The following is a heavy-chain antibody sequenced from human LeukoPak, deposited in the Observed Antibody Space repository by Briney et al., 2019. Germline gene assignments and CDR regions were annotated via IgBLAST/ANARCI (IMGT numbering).Heavy chain of an antibody. V-gene: IGHV3-23*01. D-gene: IGHD3-10*01. Sequence: GGSLRLSCAASGFTFSSYAMSWVRQAPGKGLEWVSAISGSGGSTYYADSVKGRFTISRDNSKNTLYLQMNSLRAEDTAVFYCAKDSGGSGTYRPFDYWGQGTLVTVSS. CDR2: ISGSGGST. CDR3: AKDSGGSGTYRPFDY. J-gene: IGHJ4*02. CDR1: GFTFSSYA.